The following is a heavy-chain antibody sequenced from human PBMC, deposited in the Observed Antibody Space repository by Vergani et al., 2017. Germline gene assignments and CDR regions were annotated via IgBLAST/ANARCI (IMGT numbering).Heavy chain of an antibody. D-gene: IGHD6-13*01. CDR2: IYHSGST. J-gene: IGHJ4*02. Sequence: QVQLQESGPGLVKPSETLSLTCAVSGYSISSGYYWGWIRQPPGKGLEWIGSIYHSGSTYYNPSLKSRVTISVDTSKNQFSLKLSSVTAADPAVYYCARDAGYSRSWIWDYWGQGTLVTVSS. CDR1: GYSISSGYY. CDR3: ARDAGYSRSWIWDY. V-gene: IGHV4-38-2*02.